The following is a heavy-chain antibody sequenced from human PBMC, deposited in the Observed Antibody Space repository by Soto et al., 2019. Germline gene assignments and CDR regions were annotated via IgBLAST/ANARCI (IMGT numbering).Heavy chain of an antibody. CDR2: INPSGGGT. CDR3: AGDVLYSSNWGWFDP. CDR1: GYSFTSHY. V-gene: IGHV1-46*01. D-gene: IGHD6-13*01. Sequence: ASVKVSCKASGYSFTSHYMQWVRQAPGRGLERMGIINPSGGGTSYAQKFQGRVTMTRDTSTSTVYMELSSLRSEDTAVYFCAGDVLYSSNWGWFDPCGQGTLVTVSS. J-gene: IGHJ5*02.